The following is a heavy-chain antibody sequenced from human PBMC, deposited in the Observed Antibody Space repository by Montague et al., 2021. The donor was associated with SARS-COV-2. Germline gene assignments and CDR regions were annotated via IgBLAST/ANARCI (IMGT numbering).Heavy chain of an antibody. CDR2: IYYSGST. Sequence: TLSLTCTVSGGSISSSSYYWGWIRQPPGKGLEWIGSIYYSGSTYYNPSLKSRVTIPVDTSKNQFSLKLSSVTAADTAVYYCASALGYCSSTSCYSVYGMDVWGQGTTVTVSS. V-gene: IGHV4-39*01. D-gene: IGHD2-2*01. CDR1: GGSISSSSYY. CDR3: ASALGYCSSTSCYSVYGMDV. J-gene: IGHJ6*02.